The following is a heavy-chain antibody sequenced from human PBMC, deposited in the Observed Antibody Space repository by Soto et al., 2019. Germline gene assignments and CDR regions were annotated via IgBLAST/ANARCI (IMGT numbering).Heavy chain of an antibody. J-gene: IGHJ4*02. CDR1: GFTFISYA. D-gene: IGHD6-6*01. CDR2: VDGSGYST. Sequence: EVQLLESGGGLVQPGGSLRLSCAASGFTFISYAMSWVRQAPGKGLEWVSAVDGSGYSTYYADSVKGRFTISRDNSKNTFYLQMNSLRAEDTAVYFCAKDLPAGRGGVYFDYWGQGALVTVSS. CDR3: AKDLPAGRGGVYFDY. V-gene: IGHV3-23*01.